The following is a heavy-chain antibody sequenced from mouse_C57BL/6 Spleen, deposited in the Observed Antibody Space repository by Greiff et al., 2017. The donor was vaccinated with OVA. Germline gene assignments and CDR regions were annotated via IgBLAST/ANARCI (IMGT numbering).Heavy chain of an antibody. CDR1: GYTFTSYW. CDR3: ARGLITTVVEPFAY. J-gene: IGHJ3*01. V-gene: IGHV1-72*01. CDR2: IDPNSGGT. Sequence: QVQLKQPGAELVKPGASVKLSCKASGYTFTSYWMHWVKQRPGRGLEWIGRIDPNSGGTKYNEKFKSKATLTVDKPSSTAYMQLSSLTSEDSAVYYCARGLITTVVEPFAYWGQGTLVTVSA. D-gene: IGHD1-1*01.